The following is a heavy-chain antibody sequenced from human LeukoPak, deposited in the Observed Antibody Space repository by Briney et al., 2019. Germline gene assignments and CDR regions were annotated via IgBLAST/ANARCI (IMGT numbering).Heavy chain of an antibody. D-gene: IGHD4-17*01. J-gene: IGHJ6*03. Sequence: PSETLSLTCTVSGGSISSGSYYWSWIRQPAGKGLEWIGRIYTSGSTNYNPSLKSRVTISVDTSKNQFSLKLSSVTAADTAVYYCARAPTVTYYYYMDVWGKGTTVTVSS. CDR3: ARAPTVTYYYYMDV. CDR1: GGSISSGSYY. V-gene: IGHV4-61*02. CDR2: IYTSGST.